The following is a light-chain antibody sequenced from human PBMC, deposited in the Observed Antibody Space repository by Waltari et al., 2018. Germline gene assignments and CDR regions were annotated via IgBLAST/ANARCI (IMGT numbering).Light chain of an antibody. V-gene: IGLV2-14*03. CDR2: DVS. CDR3: SSYTGSSTPHVV. CDR1: SSDVGGSNY. J-gene: IGLJ2*01. Sequence: QSALTQPASVSGSPGQSITIPCTGTSSDVGGSNYVSWYQQHPGKAPHLMIYDVSNRPSAVSNRFSGSKSGHTASLTISGLQAEDEADYYCSSYTGSSTPHVVFGGGTKLTVL.